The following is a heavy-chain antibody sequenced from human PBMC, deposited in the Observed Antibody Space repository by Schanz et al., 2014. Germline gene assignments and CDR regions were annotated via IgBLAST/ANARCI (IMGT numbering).Heavy chain of an antibody. CDR2: IWSDGSRT. V-gene: IGHV3-33*06. CDR3: AKDTRMTPAGTGVFFDY. CDR1: GFTFSSYG. J-gene: IGHJ4*02. Sequence: QVQLVESGGGVVQPGRSLRLSCATSGFTFSSYGMHWVRQAPGKGLEWVAFIWSDGSRTYHAESVKGRFTISRDNSKNTLYLQMNSLTAEDTAVYFCAKDTRMTPAGTGVFFDYWGQGTLVTVSS. D-gene: IGHD6-13*01.